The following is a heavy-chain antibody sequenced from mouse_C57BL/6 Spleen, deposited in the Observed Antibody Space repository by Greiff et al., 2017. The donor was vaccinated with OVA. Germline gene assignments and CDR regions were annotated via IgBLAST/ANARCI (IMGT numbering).Heavy chain of an antibody. CDR2: ISSGSSTI. J-gene: IGHJ1*03. D-gene: IGHD2-4*01. CDR3: ARDDYDWYFDV. CDR1: GFTFSDYG. Sequence: EVKLVESGGGLVKPGGSLKLSCAASGFTFSDYGMHWVRQAPEKGLEWVAYISSGSSTIYYAGTVKGRFTISRDNAKNTLFLQMTSLRSEDTAMYYCARDDYDWYFDVWGTGTTVTVSS. V-gene: IGHV5-17*01.